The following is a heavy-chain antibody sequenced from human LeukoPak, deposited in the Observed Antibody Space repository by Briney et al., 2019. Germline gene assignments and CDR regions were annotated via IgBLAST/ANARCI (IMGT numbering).Heavy chain of an antibody. CDR2: IYYSGST. D-gene: IGHD2-15*01. CDR3: ARGLGGFYYFDY. J-gene: IGHJ4*02. V-gene: IGHV4-59*07. CDR1: GGSIINYY. Sequence: PSDTLSLTCPVSGGSIINYYWNWIRQPPGKGLEWIGQIYYSGSTNYNPSLKSRVTISVDTSKNQFSLKLSSVTAADTAIYYCARGLGGFYYFDYWGLGTMVTVSS.